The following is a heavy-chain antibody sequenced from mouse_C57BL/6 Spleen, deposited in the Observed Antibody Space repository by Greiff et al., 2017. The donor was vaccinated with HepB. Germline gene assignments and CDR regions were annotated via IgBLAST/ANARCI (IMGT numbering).Heavy chain of an antibody. V-gene: IGHV1-4*01. Sequence: SGAELARPGASVKMSCKASGYTFTSYTMHWVKQRPGQGLEWIGYINPSSGYTKYNQKFKDKATLTADKSSSTAYMQLSSLTSEDSAVYYCARDYGQRYFDVWGTGTTVTVSS. CDR2: INPSSGYT. D-gene: IGHD1-1*02. CDR3: ARDYGQRYFDV. CDR1: GYTFTSYT. J-gene: IGHJ1*03.